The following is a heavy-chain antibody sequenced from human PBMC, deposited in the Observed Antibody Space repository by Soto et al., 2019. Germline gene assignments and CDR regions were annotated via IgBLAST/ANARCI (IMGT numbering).Heavy chain of an antibody. D-gene: IGHD1-26*01. V-gene: IGHV3-30*03. Sequence: QVQLVESGGGVGQPGRSQRLSCAASGFIFRNFGMHWVRRAPGKGLEWVAVISGDGNDKYYPDSMKGRFTISRDNFNNTLYLQLNSLRPEDTAVYHCVQGASTAHQPLDSWGQGVLVSVSS. J-gene: IGHJ4*02. CDR1: GFIFRNFG. CDR3: VQGASTAHQPLDS. CDR2: ISGDGNDK.